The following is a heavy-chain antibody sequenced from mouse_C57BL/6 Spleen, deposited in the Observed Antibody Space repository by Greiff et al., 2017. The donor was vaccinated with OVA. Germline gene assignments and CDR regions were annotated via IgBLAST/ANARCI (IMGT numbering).Heavy chain of an antibody. CDR1: GFTFSDYG. D-gene: IGHD2-5*01. CDR2: ISSGSSTI. CDR3: AKGSYSNYYAMDY. V-gene: IGHV5-17*01. J-gene: IGHJ4*01. Sequence: EVHLVESGGGLVKPGGSLKLSCAASGFTFSDYGMHWVRQAPEKGLEWVAYISSGSSTIYSADTVKGRFTISRDNAKNTLFLQMTSLRSEDTAMYYCAKGSYSNYYAMDYWGQGTSVTVSS.